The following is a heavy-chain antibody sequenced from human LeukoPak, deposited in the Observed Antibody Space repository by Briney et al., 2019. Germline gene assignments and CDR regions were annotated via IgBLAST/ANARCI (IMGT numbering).Heavy chain of an antibody. Sequence: GGSLRLSCAASGFTFSSYGMHWVRQAPGKGLEWVAVISYDGSNKYYADSVKGRFTISRDNSKNTLYLQMNSLRAEDTAVYYCASSYSSSSSFDYWGQGTLVTVSP. J-gene: IGHJ4*02. V-gene: IGHV3-30*03. CDR1: GFTFSSYG. CDR2: ISYDGSNK. CDR3: ASSYSSSSSFDY. D-gene: IGHD6-6*01.